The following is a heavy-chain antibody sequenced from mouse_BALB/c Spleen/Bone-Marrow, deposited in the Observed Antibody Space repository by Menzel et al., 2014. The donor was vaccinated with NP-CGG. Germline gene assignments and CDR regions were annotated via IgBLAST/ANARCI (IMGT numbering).Heavy chain of an antibody. CDR3: ARRDYGSSFYAMDY. CDR2: IDPFNGGT. D-gene: IGHD1-1*01. V-gene: IGHV1S135*01. J-gene: IGHJ4*01. CDR1: GYSFTSYY. Sequence: VQLQQSGPELMKPGASVKISCKASGYSFTSYYMHWVKQSHGKSLEWIGYIDPFNGGTSYNQKFKGKATLTVDKSSSTAYMHLSSLTSEDSAVYYCARRDYGSSFYAMDYWVQGTSVTVSS.